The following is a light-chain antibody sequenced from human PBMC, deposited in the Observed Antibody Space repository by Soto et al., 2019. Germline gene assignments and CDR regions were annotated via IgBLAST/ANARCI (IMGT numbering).Light chain of an antibody. J-gene: IGKJ1*01. V-gene: IGKV3-20*01. CDR2: EIS. Sequence: EIVLTQTPGTPSLSPGEIATLSCRASQSVHSNYLAWYQQKPGQAPRLLIYEISTRAIGVPGRFSGSGSGTDFTLTISRLEPEDFAVYFCQQFGTSPLWTFGQGTKVDSK. CDR3: QQFGTSPLWT. CDR1: QSVHSNY.